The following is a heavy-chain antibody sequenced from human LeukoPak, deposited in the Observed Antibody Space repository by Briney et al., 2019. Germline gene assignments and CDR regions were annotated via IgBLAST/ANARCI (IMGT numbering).Heavy chain of an antibody. CDR2: MHYSGIT. Sequence: SETLSLTCTVSGGSISSSSYYWGWIRQPPGKGLEWIGSMHYSGITYYNPSPKRRVTISVDTSKNQLSLKLSSVTAADTAVYYCAKNSGDYPLDYWGQGTLVTVSS. CDR3: AKNSGDYPLDY. V-gene: IGHV4-39*01. J-gene: IGHJ4*02. CDR1: GGSISSSSYY. D-gene: IGHD1-26*01.